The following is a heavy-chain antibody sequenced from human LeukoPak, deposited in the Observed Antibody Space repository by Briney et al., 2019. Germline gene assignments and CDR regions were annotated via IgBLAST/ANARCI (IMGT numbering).Heavy chain of an antibody. V-gene: IGHV3-23*01. CDR3: AKEKTTVITPGIDY. Sequence: PGGSLRLSCAASGFTFSDYYMSWIRQAPGKGLEWVSAISDGGVTTYYADSVKGRFTISRDNSKNTVHLQMNSLRAEDTAVYYCAKEKTTVITPGIDYWGQGTLVTVSS. CDR2: ISDGGVTT. CDR1: GFTFSDYY. J-gene: IGHJ4*02. D-gene: IGHD4-23*01.